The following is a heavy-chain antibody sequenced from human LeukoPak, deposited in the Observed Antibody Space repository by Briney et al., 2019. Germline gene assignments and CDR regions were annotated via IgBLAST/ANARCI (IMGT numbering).Heavy chain of an antibody. J-gene: IGHJ6*02. CDR3: ARAGYCSTTSCYRYYYYGMDV. Sequence: ASVKVSCKASGYIFSDYYMHWVRQAPGQGLEWLGWINPKSGAADYAQQFRGRVTMTRDTSISTAYMELSRLRSDDTAVYYCARAGYCSTTSCYRYYYYGMDVWGQGTTVTVSS. V-gene: IGHV1-2*02. D-gene: IGHD2-2*02. CDR1: GYIFSDYY. CDR2: INPKSGAA.